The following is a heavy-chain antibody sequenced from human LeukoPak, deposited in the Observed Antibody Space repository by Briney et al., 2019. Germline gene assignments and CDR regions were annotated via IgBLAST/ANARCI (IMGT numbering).Heavy chain of an antibody. CDR2: INSAGTSK. D-gene: IGHD3-22*01. J-gene: IGHJ4*02. Sequence: PGGSLRLSCAASGFTFSTYAINWVRQAPGKGLEWVSSINSAGTSKKYADSLKGRFTISRDNAKNSLFLQLSSLRSEDTAVYYCARDQEDYDSSGNFDYWGQGTLVTVSS. V-gene: IGHV3-21*04. CDR3: ARDQEDYDSSGNFDY. CDR1: GFTFSTYA.